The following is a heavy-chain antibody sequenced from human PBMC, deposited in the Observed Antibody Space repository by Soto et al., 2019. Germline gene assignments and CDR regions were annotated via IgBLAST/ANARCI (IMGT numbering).Heavy chain of an antibody. CDR2: INPSGGST. CDR1: GYTFTSYY. CDR3: ASGTGSMVRGVYGMDV. D-gene: IGHD3-10*01. V-gene: IGHV1-46*01. J-gene: IGHJ6*02. Sequence: VASVKVSCKASGYTFTSYYMHWVRQAPGQGLEWMGIINPSGGSTSYAQKFQGRATITRDTSTSTVYMELSSLRSEDTAVYYCASGTGSMVRGVYGMDVWGQGTTVTVSS.